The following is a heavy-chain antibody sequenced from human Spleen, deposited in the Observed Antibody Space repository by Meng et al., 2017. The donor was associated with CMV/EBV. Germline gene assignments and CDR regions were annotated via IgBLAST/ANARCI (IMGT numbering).Heavy chain of an antibody. D-gene: IGHD3-16*01. CDR3: ARGDTIMGSNYLDY. V-gene: IGHV1-46*01. J-gene: IGHJ4*02. CDR2: INPSGGST. CDR1: GGTFSSYA. Sequence: ASVKVSCKASGGTFSSYAISWVRQAPGQGLEWMGIINPSGGSTTYAQKFQGRVTMTRDTSTSTVYMELSSLRSEDTAVYYCARGDTIMGSNYLDYWGQGTLVTSPQ.